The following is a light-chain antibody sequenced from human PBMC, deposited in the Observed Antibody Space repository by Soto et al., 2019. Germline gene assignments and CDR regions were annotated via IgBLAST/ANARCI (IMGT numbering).Light chain of an antibody. V-gene: IGLV7-43*01. CDR2: RTS. J-gene: IGLJ2*01. CDR3: VLLYGGAWV. CDR1: TGAVTSDYY. Sequence: QTVVTQEPSLTVSPGGTITLTCALTTGAVTSDYYPNWFQRKPGQALRTLIYRTSNKHSWTPARFSGSLLGGKAALTLSGVQPEDEADYYCVLLYGGAWVFGGGTKLTVL.